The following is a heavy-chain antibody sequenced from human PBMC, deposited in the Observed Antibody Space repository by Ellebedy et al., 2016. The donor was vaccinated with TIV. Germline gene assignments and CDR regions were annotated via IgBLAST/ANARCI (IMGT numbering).Heavy chain of an antibody. CDR3: AKGSSSGFNYDRVGFQY. V-gene: IGHV3-23*01. Sequence: GESLKISCAASGFTFGSFAIHWVRQAPGKGLEWPSVISGDGVNTYSAASVKGRFTITRDNFKNTLFLQVNRLRAEDTAVYYCAKGSSSGFNYDRVGFQYWGQGTLVTVSS. J-gene: IGHJ4*02. CDR1: GFTFGSFA. CDR2: ISGDGVNT. D-gene: IGHD3-22*01.